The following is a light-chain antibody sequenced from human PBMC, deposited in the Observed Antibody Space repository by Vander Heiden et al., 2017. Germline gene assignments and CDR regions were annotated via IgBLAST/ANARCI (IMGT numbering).Light chain of an antibody. CDR3: QQYGSSPYT. V-gene: IGKV3-20*01. CDR2: AA. CDR1: QSVRSGY. Sequence: EIVLTQSPAPLSLSLGERATLSCRASQSVRSGYLAWYQQKPGQAPRLLIYAAFRATGIPDRFSGSGSGTDFTLTISRLETEDFAVYFCQQYGSSPYTFGQGTKLEIK. J-gene: IGKJ2*01.